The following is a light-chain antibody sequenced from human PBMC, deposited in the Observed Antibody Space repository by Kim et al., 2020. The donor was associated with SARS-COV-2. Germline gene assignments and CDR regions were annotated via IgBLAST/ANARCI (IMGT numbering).Light chain of an antibody. CDR1: QTTLYNSNNKNY. CDR2: WAS. V-gene: IGKV4-1*01. Sequence: DIVMTQSPDSLAVSLGERATLNCKSSQTTLYNSNNKNYLAWYQQKQEQPPKVRIYWASTRESGVPDRFRGSGSGTDFTLTISSRHAEDWSVYYCHQYYSSPTSFGKGTQLEV. J-gene: IGKJ2*03. CDR3: HQYYSSPTS.